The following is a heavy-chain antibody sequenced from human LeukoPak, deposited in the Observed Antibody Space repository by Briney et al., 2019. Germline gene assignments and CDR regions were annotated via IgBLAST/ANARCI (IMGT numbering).Heavy chain of an antibody. CDR3: AATSGWYDSYFGY. Sequence: GGSLRLSCTWSAFIFEDYAIHWVRQVPGRGLQWVAGVSWNRDYIGYADSVKGRFTISRDNDKNIVYLQMDSLRVDDTGSYHCAATSGWYDSYFGYWGQGTLVTVSS. D-gene: IGHD6-19*01. CDR2: VSWNRDYI. J-gene: IGHJ4*02. V-gene: IGHV3-9*01. CDR1: AFIFEDYA.